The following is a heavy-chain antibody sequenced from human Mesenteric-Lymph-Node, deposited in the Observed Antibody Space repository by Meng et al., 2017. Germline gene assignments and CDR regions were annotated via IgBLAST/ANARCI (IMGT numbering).Heavy chain of an antibody. CDR1: GYTFTSYG. V-gene: IGHV1-18*01. CDR3: ARRDCSSSSCYFAY. D-gene: IGHD2-2*01. J-gene: IGHJ4*02. CDR2: ISAYNGNT. Sequence: ASVKVSCKASGYTFTSYGISWVRQAPGQGLEWMGWISAYNGNTNYAQKLQGRVTMTGDTSTSTAYMELSSLRSEDTAVYYCARRDCSSSSCYFAYWGQGILVTVSS.